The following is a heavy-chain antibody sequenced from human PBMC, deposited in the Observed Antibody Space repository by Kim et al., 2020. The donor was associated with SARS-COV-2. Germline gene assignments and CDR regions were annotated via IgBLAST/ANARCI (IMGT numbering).Heavy chain of an antibody. J-gene: IGHJ4*02. CDR3: AKNYGSGSYYFDY. V-gene: IGHV3-9*01. D-gene: IGHD3-10*01. Sequence: ADSVKGRLTISRENAKNSLYLQMNSLGAEDTALYYCAKNYGSGSYYFDYWGQGTLVTVSS.